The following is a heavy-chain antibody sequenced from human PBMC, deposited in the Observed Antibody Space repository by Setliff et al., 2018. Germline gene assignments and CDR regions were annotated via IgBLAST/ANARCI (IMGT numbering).Heavy chain of an antibody. J-gene: IGHJ3*02. CDR2: ISHSGDP. CDR3: ARCSGSYDAFDI. D-gene: IGHD1-26*01. CDR1: GGSFSGYH. Sequence: SETLSLTCAVYGGSFSGYHWSWIRQPPGKGLEWIGEISHSGDPNYNPSLKSRVTISLDTSKNQFSLKLSSVTAADTAVYYCARCSGSYDAFDIWGQGTMVTVSS. V-gene: IGHV4-34*01.